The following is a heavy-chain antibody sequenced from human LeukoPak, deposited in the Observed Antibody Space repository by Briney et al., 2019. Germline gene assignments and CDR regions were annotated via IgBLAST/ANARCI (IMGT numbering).Heavy chain of an antibody. CDR1: GYCFPTYG. CDR2: ISSYNANT. D-gene: IGHD2-2*01. V-gene: IGHV1-18*01. Sequence: ASVKVSCKTSGYCFPTYGITWVRQAPGQGLEWMGWISSYNANTNYAQNFQGRVSMTTDTSTNTAYLELRGLRSNDTAVYFCASPAKGAYFYYYMDVWGKGTTVTVSS. J-gene: IGHJ6*03. CDR3: ASPAKGAYFYYYMDV.